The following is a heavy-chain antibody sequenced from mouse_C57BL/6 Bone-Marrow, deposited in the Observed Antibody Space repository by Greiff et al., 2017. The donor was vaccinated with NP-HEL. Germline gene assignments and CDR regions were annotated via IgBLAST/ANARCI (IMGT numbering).Heavy chain of an antibody. Sequence: QVQLQQSGAELARPGASVKLSCKASGYTFTSYGISWVKQRTGQGLEWIGEIYPRSGNTYYNEKFKGKATLTADKSSSTAYMELRSLTSEDSAVYFCARLDSSGPWFAYWGQGTLVTVSA. CDR1: GYTFTSYG. D-gene: IGHD3-2*02. J-gene: IGHJ3*01. CDR2: IYPRSGNT. CDR3: ARLDSSGPWFAY. V-gene: IGHV1-81*01.